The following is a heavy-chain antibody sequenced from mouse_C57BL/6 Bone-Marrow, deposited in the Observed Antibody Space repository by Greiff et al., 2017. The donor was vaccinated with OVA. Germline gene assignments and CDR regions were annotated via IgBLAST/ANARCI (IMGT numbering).Heavy chain of an antibody. V-gene: IGHV5-6*01. D-gene: IGHD2-4*01. CDR3: ARHEENDDYDVGSY. Sequence: EVQVVESGGDLVKPGGSLKLSCAASGFTFSSYGMSWVRQTPDKRLEWVATISSGGSYTYYPDSVKGRFTISRDNAKNTLYLQMSSLKSEDTAMYYCARHEENDDYDVGSYWGQGTLVTVSA. CDR2: ISSGGSYT. CDR1: GFTFSSYG. J-gene: IGHJ3*01.